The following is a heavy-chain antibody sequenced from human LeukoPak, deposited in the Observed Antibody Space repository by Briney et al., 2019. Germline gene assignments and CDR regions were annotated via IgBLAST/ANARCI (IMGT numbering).Heavy chain of an antibody. V-gene: IGHV3-23*01. CDR1: GFTFSSYA. CDR2: ISGSGGST. J-gene: IGHJ4*02. D-gene: IGHD3-3*01. CDR3: AKKDFGVVITSRP. Sequence: SGGSLRLSCAASGFTFSSYAMSWVRQAPGKGLEWVSAISGSGGSTHYADSVKGRFTISRDNSKNTLYLQMNSLRAEDTAVYYCAKKDFGVVITSRPGGQGTLVTVSS.